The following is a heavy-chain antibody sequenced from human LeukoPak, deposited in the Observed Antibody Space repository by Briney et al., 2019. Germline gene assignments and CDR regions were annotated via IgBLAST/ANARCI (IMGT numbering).Heavy chain of an antibody. J-gene: IGHJ4*02. Sequence: SQTLSLTCAISGDSVSSNRAAWNWIRQSPSRGLEWLGRTSYRSKWYNDYAMSVKSRITINPDTSKNQFSLQLNSVTPEDTAVYYCTRGLNPCLRDSSGWYYFDYWGQGTLVTVSS. D-gene: IGHD6-19*01. CDR3: TRGLNPCLRDSSGWYYFDY. CDR1: GDSVSSNRAA. V-gene: IGHV6-1*01. CDR2: TSYRSKWYN.